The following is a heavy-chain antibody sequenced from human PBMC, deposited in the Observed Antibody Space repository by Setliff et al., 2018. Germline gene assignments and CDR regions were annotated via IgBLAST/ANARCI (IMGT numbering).Heavy chain of an antibody. CDR3: AHILKVRGWYSYYYYYYMDV. J-gene: IGHJ6*03. CDR2: IYWNDDK. CDR1: GFSLSTSGVG. Sequence: SGPTLVNPTQTLTLTCTFSGFSLSTSGVGVGWIRQPPGKALEWLALIYWNDDKRYSPSLKSRLTITKDTSKNQVVLTMTNMDPVDTATYYCAHILKVRGWYSYYYYYYMDVWGKGTTVTVSS. D-gene: IGHD6-19*01. V-gene: IGHV2-5*01.